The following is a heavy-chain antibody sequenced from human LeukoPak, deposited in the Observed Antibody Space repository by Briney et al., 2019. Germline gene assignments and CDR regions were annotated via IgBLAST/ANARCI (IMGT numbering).Heavy chain of an antibody. D-gene: IGHD2-15*01. V-gene: IGHV3-23*01. CDR1: GFTFSSYG. CDR2: ISGSGGST. CDR3: AKEGYCSGGSCYRRSDWFDP. J-gene: IGHJ5*02. Sequence: GGSLRLSCAASGFTFSSYGMSWVRQAPGKGLEWVSAISGSGGSTYYADSVKGRFTISRDNSKNTLYLQMNSRRAEDTAVYYCAKEGYCSGGSCYRRSDWFDPWGQGTLVTVSS.